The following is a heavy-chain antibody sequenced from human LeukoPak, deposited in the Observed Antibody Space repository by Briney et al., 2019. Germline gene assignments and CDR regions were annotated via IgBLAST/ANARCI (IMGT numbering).Heavy chain of an antibody. CDR1: GFTFSSYW. J-gene: IGHJ5*02. Sequence: GGSLRLSCAASGFTFSSYWMSWVRQAPGKGREWVANIKQDGSEKYYVDSVKGRFTISRDNAKNSLYLQMNSLRADDMAVYYYARESYCSSTSCCFYSSPYWFDPWGQGTLVTVSS. D-gene: IGHD2-2*01. CDR3: ARESYCSSTSCCFYSSPYWFDP. V-gene: IGHV3-7*01. CDR2: IKQDGSEK.